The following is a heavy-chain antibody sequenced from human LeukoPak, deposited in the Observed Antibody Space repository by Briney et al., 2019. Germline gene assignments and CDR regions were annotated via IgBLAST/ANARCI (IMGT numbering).Heavy chain of an antibody. CDR2: IYSDNT. Sequence: GGSLRLSCTVSGFTVSSNSMSWVRQAPGKGLEWVSFIYSDNTHYSDSVKGRFTISRDNSKNTLYLQMNSLRAEDTAVYYCASTVAVAGTDRPETIPYYYYMDVWGKGTTVTVSS. CDR1: GFTVSSNS. V-gene: IGHV3-53*01. D-gene: IGHD6-19*01. CDR3: ASTVAVAGTDRPETIPYYYYMDV. J-gene: IGHJ6*03.